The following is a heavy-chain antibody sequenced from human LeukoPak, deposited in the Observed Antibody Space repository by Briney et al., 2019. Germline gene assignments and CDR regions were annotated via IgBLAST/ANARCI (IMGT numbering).Heavy chain of an antibody. CDR2: ISYDGSDK. CDR3: ARGLWGDFWSGDYYYYYMDV. CDR1: GFTFSSYA. V-gene: IGHV3-30*04. J-gene: IGHJ6*03. D-gene: IGHD3-3*01. Sequence: GGSLRLSCAASGFTFSSYAMYWVRQAPGKGLEWVAVISYDGSDKFYADSVKGRFTISRDSSKNTLYLQMNSLRPEDTAVYYCARGLWGDFWSGDYYYYYMDVWGKGTTVTVSS.